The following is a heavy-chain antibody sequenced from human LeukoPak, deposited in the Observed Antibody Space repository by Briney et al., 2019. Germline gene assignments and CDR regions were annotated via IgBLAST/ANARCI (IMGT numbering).Heavy chain of an antibody. CDR2: INPNSGGT. J-gene: IGHJ4*02. CDR1: GYTFTGYY. V-gene: IGHV1-2*02. CDR3: ARARTRAARPDFDY. D-gene: IGHD6-6*01. Sequence: GASVKVSCKASGYTFTGYYMHWVRQAPGQGLEWMGWINPNSGGTNYAQKFQGRVTMTRDTSISTAYMELSRLRSDDTAVYYCARARTRAARPDFDYWGQGTLVTVSS.